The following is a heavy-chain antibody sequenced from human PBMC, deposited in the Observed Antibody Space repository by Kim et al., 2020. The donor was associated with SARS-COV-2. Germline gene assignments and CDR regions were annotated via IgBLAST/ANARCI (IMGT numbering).Heavy chain of an antibody. CDR3: ARDRGQPPIYSEYYFDY. CDR1: GGTFSSYA. CDR2: IIPIFGTA. V-gene: IGHV1-69*13. D-gene: IGHD3-10*01. J-gene: IGHJ4*02. Sequence: SVKVSCKASGGTFSSYAISWVRQAPGQGLEWMGGIIPIFGTANYAQKFQGRVTITADESTSTAYMELSSLRSEDTAVYYCARDRGQPPIYSEYYFDYWGQGTLVTVSS.